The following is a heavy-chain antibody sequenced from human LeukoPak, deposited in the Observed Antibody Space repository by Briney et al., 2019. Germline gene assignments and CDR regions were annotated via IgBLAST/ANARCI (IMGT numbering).Heavy chain of an antibody. CDR1: GYTFTNYY. D-gene: IGHD3-22*01. J-gene: IGHJ4*02. V-gene: IGHV1-46*01. Sequence: ASVKVSFKASGYTFTNYYMHWVRQAPGQGLEWMGIFNPSGGSTRYAQKFQGRVTMTRDTSTNTVYMELSSLRSEDTAMYYCARVASYDSSAYYGYWGQGTLVTVSS. CDR2: FNPSGGST. CDR3: ARVASYDSSAYYGY.